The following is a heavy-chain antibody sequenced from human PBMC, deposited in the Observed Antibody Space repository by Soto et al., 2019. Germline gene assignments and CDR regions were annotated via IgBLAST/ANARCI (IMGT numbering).Heavy chain of an antibody. Sequence: PGGSLRLSCAASGFTFSSYGMHWVRQAPGKGLEWVAVIWYDGSNKYYADSVKGRFTISRDNSKNTLYLQMNSLRAEDTAVYYCARDPTGYCSSTSCYTVGYYYYGMDVWGQGTLVTVSS. J-gene: IGHJ6*02. CDR3: ARDPTGYCSSTSCYTVGYYYYGMDV. CDR2: IWYDGSNK. CDR1: GFTFSSYG. V-gene: IGHV3-33*01. D-gene: IGHD2-2*02.